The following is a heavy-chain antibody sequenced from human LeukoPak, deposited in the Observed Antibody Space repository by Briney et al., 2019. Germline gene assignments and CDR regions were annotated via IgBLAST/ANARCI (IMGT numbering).Heavy chain of an antibody. Sequence: GGSLRLSCAASGFSLTHDAIHWVRQAPGKGLEWVAVVSKDTVTKFYRDSVKGRFTVSTDSSKNTVYLRMTGLRSEDTAVYYCAGDRWRGAPDYFDCWGQGTLVTVSS. CDR2: VSKDTVTK. V-gene: IGHV3-30*03. D-gene: IGHD1-26*01. CDR1: GFSLTHDA. J-gene: IGHJ4*02. CDR3: AGDRWRGAPDYFDC.